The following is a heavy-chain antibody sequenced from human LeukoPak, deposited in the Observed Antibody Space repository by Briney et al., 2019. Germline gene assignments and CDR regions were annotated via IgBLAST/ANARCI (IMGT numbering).Heavy chain of an antibody. CDR2: IYYSGST. CDR1: GGSISSGDYY. J-gene: IGHJ4*02. D-gene: IGHD6-13*01. V-gene: IGHV4-30-4*01. CDR3: ARGGGSSWYFDY. Sequence: SQTLSPTCTVSGGSISSGDYYWSWIRQPPGKGLEWIGYIYYSGSTYYNPSLKSRVTISVDTSKNQFSLKLSSVTAADTAVYYCARGGGSSWYFDYWGQGTLVTVSS.